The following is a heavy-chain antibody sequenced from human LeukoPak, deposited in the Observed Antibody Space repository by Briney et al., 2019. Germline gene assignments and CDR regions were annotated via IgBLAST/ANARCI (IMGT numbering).Heavy chain of an antibody. V-gene: IGHV4-59*01. J-gene: IGHJ3*02. D-gene: IGHD2-15*01. CDR1: GGSISSYY. Sequence: SETLSLTCTVSGGSISSYYWTWIRQPPGKGLEWIGYISYSGSTNYNPSLKSRVTISVDTSQNQFSLKLSSVTAADTAVYYCARDHRYCSGSSCYSDAFDIWGQGTVVTVSS. CDR3: ARDHRYCSGSSCYSDAFDI. CDR2: ISYSGST.